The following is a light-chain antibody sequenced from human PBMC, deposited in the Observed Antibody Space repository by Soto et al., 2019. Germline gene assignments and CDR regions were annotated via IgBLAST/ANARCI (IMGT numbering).Light chain of an antibody. CDR1: QSVSTN. CDR3: LQYYGYSPT. CDR2: GAS. Sequence: EIVMTQSPATLSVSPGERATLSCRTSQSVSTNLAWYQQKPGQAPRLLIYGASTRATGIPARFSGSGSGTEFTLTISSLQPDDLATYFCLQYYGYSPTFGQGTKVDIK. V-gene: IGKV3-15*01. J-gene: IGKJ1*01.